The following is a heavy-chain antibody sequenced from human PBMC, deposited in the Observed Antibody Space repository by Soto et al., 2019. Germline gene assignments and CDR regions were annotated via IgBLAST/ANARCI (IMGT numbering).Heavy chain of an antibody. Sequence: QVQLVQSGPEVKKPGASVKVSCKTSGYTFTSYGISWVRQAPGQGLEWMGWISTYKGNTNYAQKFQGRVTMTTDTSTSTAYLELRSLRSDDTAVYYCATRSPAFDYWGQGTLVTVSS. CDR2: ISTYKGNT. V-gene: IGHV1-18*01. J-gene: IGHJ4*02. CDR3: ATRSPAFDY. CDR1: GYTFTSYG.